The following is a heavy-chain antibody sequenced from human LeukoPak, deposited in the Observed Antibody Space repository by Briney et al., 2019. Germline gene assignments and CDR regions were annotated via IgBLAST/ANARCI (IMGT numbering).Heavy chain of an antibody. V-gene: IGHV4-4*07. Sequence: PSETLSLTCTVSGGSISSYYWSWIRQPAGKGREWIGRIYTSGSTNYNPSLKSRVTMSVDTSKNQFSLKLSSVTAADTAVYYCARDRNYYYDSSGYYFDYWGQGTLVTVPS. CDR1: GGSISSYY. D-gene: IGHD3-22*01. J-gene: IGHJ4*02. CDR3: ARDRNYYYDSSGYYFDY. CDR2: IYTSGST.